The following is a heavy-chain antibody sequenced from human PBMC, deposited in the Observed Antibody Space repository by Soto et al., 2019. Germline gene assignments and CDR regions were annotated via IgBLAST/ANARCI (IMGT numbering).Heavy chain of an antibody. CDR3: ARNNYYGSGSYGMDV. D-gene: IGHD3-10*01. V-gene: IGHV3-53*04. J-gene: IGHJ6*04. CDR1: GFTVSSNY. Sequence: GGSLRLSCAASGFTVSSNYMTWVRQAPGKGLQWVSVIYSGGTTYYADSVKGRFTISRHISKNTLYLQMNSLRPVDTAVYYCARNNYYGSGSYGMDVWGKGTTVTVDS. CDR2: IYSGGTT.